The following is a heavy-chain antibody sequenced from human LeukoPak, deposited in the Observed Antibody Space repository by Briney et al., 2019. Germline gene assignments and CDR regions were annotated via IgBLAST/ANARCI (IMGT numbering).Heavy chain of an antibody. CDR2: ISYDGSNK. CDR1: GFTFSSYA. J-gene: IGHJ6*03. CDR3: AREGLGVSSGYYLRYMDV. Sequence: PGGSLRLSCAASGFTFSSYAMHWVRQAPGKGLEWVAVISYDGSNKYYADSVKGRFTISRDNSKNTLYLQMNSLRAEDTAVYYCAREGLGVSSGYYLRYMDVWGKGTTVTISS. V-gene: IGHV3-30*04. D-gene: IGHD3-22*01.